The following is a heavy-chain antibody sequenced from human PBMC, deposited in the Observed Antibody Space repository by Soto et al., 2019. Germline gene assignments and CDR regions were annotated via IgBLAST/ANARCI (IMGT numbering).Heavy chain of an antibody. D-gene: IGHD6-13*01. J-gene: IGHJ6*02. CDR3: ARIAASGRGWDV. CDR2: IKQDGSEE. V-gene: IGHV3-7*01. Sequence: EVQLVGSGGGLVQPGGSLRLSCVDSGFTFSSYWMSWVRQAPVKGLEWEGNIKQDGSEENYVDSVKGRFTISRDNAKNSMYLQMNSLRAEDTAVYYCARIAASGRGWDVWGQGTTVVVSS. CDR1: GFTFSSYW.